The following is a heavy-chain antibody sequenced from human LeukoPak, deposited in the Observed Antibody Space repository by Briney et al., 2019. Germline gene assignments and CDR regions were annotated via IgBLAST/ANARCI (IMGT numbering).Heavy chain of an antibody. CDR3: ARMHLVVPAAMRPFDY. V-gene: IGHV4-34*01. D-gene: IGHD2-2*01. Sequence: PSETLSLTCAVYGGSFIGYYWSWIRQPPGKGLEWIGEINHSGSTNYNPSLKSRVTISVDTSKNQFSLKLSSVTAADTAVYYCARMHLVVPAAMRPFDYWGQGTLVTVSS. J-gene: IGHJ4*02. CDR2: INHSGST. CDR1: GGSFIGYY.